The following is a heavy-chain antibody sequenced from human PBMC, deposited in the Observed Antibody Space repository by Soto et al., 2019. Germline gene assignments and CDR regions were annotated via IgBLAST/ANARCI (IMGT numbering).Heavy chain of an antibody. J-gene: IGHJ6*02. D-gene: IGHD4-17*01. CDR3: ARQPPVTTGTTFYYYYGMDV. CDR1: GYSFTSYW. V-gene: IGHV5-51*01. Sequence: GESLKISCKGSGYSFTSYWIGWVRQMPGKGLEWMGIIYPGDSDTRYSPSFQGQVTISADKSISTAYLQWSSLKASDTAMYYCARQPPVTTGTTFYYYYGMDVWGQGTTVTVSS. CDR2: IYPGDSDT.